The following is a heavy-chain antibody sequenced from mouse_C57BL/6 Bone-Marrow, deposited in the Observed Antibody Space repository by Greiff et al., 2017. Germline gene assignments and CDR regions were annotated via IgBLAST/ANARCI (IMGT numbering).Heavy chain of an antibody. CDR1: GFTFSSYG. J-gene: IGHJ2*01. V-gene: IGHV5-6*01. Sequence: EVKLVESGGDLVKPGGSLKLSCAASGFTFSSYGMSWVRQTPDKRLEWVATISSGGSYTYYPDSVKGRFTISRDNAKNTLYLQVSSLKSEDTAMYYCARHLWPDYWGQGTTLTVSS. CDR3: ARHLWPDY. CDR2: ISSGGSYT.